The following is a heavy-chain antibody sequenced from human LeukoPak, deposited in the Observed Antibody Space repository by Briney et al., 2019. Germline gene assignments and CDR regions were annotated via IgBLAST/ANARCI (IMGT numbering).Heavy chain of an antibody. CDR1: GGPISTYY. V-gene: IGHV4-59*01. CDR2: IYYTGST. J-gene: IGHJ6*03. Sequence: SETLSLTCTVSGGPISTYYWSWIRQSPGKELEWIGYIYYTGSTSYNPSLKSRVAISVDTSKNQFSLKLSSLTAADTAVYYCARATSWSYYYMDVWGKGTTVTVSS. CDR3: ARATSWSYYYMDV.